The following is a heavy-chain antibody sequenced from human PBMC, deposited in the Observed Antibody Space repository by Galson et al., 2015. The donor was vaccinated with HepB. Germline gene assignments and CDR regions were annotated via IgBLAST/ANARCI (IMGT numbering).Heavy chain of an antibody. Sequence: SLRLSCAPSGFTFARYAMTWVRQAPGKGLERISLISGSGSLRYYAESVKGRFTISRDNAKKTLYLQMNSLRSEDTAVYYCAKDRVDYYDSDGHIDAFDVWGQGTVVTVSS. J-gene: IGHJ3*01. CDR3: AKDRVDYYDSDGHIDAFDV. V-gene: IGHV3-23*01. D-gene: IGHD3-22*01. CDR1: GFTFARYA. CDR2: ISGSGSLR.